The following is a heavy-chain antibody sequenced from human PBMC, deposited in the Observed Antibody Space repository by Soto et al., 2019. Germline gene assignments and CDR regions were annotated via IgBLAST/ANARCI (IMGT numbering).Heavy chain of an antibody. D-gene: IGHD6-13*01. J-gene: IGHJ4*02. CDR2: IIPIFGTA. CDR3: ARELGNGRRKYSSSPMSLVHFDY. CDR1: GGTFSSYA. Sequence: SVKVSCKASGGTFSSYAISWVRQAPGQGLEWMGGIIPIFGTANYAQKFQGRVTITADESTSTAYMELSSLRSEDTAVYYCARELGNGRRKYSSSPMSLVHFDYWGQGTLVTVSS. V-gene: IGHV1-69*13.